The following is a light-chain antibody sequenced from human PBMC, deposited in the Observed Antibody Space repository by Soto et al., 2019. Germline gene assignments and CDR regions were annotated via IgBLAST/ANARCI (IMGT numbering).Light chain of an antibody. CDR3: QTWGSGWV. CDR2: LNSDGSH. Sequence: QSVLTQSPSASASLGASVKLTCALSSGHSSYAIAWHQQQPEKGPRYLMKLNSDGSHSKGDGIPDRFSGSSSGAERYLTISSLQSDDEADYYCQTWGSGWVFGGGTKLTVL. J-gene: IGLJ3*02. V-gene: IGLV4-69*02. CDR1: SGHSSYA.